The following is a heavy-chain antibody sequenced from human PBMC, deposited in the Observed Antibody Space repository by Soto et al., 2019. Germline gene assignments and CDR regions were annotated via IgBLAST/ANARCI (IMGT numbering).Heavy chain of an antibody. CDR1: GYSISTYA. D-gene: IGHD3-10*01. V-gene: IGHV1-3*01. J-gene: IGHJ5*02. Sequence: SVKVSWKASGYSISTYAIDWVRQGPGQRLEWMGWINAGNGYTRYSQNFQGRVTITRDTSAGTAYMELSSLRSEDTAVYYCARDGSGYYGSGSYSVHWFDPWGQGALVT. CDR3: ARDGSGYYGSGSYSVHWFDP. CDR2: INAGNGYT.